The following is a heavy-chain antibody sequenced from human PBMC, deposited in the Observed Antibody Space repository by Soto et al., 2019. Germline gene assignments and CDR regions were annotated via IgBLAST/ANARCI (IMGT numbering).Heavy chain of an antibody. V-gene: IGHV3-30-3*01. Sequence: GGSLRLSCAASGFTFSSYAMHWVRQAPGKGLEWVAVISYDGSNKYYADSVKGRFTISRDNSKNTLYLQMNSLRAEDTAVYYCARVLGGFRPDAFDIWGQGTMVTVSS. D-gene: IGHD3-16*01. CDR1: GFTFSSYA. CDR2: ISYDGSNK. J-gene: IGHJ3*02. CDR3: ARVLGGFRPDAFDI.